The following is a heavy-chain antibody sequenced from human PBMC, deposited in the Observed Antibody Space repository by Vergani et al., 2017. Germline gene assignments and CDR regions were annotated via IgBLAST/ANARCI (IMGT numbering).Heavy chain of an antibody. Sequence: QVQLVESGGGVVQPGRSLRLSCAASGFTFSSYGMHWVRQAPGKGLEWVAVIWYDGSNKYYADSVKGRFTISRDNAKNTLYLQMNSLRAEDTAVYYCACTVTTDYYYMDVWGKGTTVTVSS. CDR2: IWYDGSNK. V-gene: IGHV3-33*03. J-gene: IGHJ6*03. CDR3: ACTVTTDYYYMDV. CDR1: GFTFSSYG. D-gene: IGHD4-17*01.